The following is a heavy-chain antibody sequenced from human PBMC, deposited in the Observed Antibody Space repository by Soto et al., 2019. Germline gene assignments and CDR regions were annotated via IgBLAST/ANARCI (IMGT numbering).Heavy chain of an antibody. CDR3: ARVPSSEYSSSWSDYYYYGMDV. J-gene: IGHJ6*02. Sequence: SVKVSCKASGGTFSSYAISWVRQAPGQGLEWMGGIIPIFDTANYAQKFQGRVTITADESTSTAYTELSSLRSEDTAVYYCARVPSSEYSSSWSDYYYYGMDVWGQGTTVTVSS. D-gene: IGHD6-13*01. CDR1: GGTFSSYA. V-gene: IGHV1-69*13. CDR2: IIPIFDTA.